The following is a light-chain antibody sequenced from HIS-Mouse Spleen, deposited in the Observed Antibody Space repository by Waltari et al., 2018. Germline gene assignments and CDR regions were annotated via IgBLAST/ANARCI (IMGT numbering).Light chain of an antibody. J-gene: IGLJ2*01. Sequence: SYELTQPPSVSVSPGQTARLTCSGDALPKKYAYSYQQKSGQAPVLVIYEDSKRPSGIPERFSGSSSGTMATLTISGAQVEDEADYYCYSTDSSGNHRVFGGGTKLTVL. CDR3: YSTDSSGNHRV. CDR2: EDS. V-gene: IGLV3-10*01. CDR1: ALPKKY.